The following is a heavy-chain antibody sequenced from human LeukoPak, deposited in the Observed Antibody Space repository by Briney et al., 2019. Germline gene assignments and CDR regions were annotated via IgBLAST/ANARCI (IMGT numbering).Heavy chain of an antibody. V-gene: IGHV3-48*03. Sequence: TGGSLRLSCAASGFTFSSYEMNWVRQAPGKGLEWVSYISSSGSTIYYADSVKGRFTISRDNAKNSLYLQMNSLRAEDTAVYYCARGKTSQNIVTRKTYNWFDPWGQGTLVTVSS. CDR2: ISSSGSTI. CDR3: ARGKTSQNIVTRKTYNWFDP. D-gene: IGHD2/OR15-2a*01. J-gene: IGHJ5*02. CDR1: GFTFSSYE.